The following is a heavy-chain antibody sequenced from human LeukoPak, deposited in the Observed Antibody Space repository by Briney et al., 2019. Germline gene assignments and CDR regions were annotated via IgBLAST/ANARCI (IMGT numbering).Heavy chain of an antibody. CDR2: IYPGDSDT. Sequence: GESLKISCKGSGYSFTSYWIGWVRQMPGKDLEWMGIIYPGDSDTRYSPSFQGQVTISADKSITTAYLQWSSLKASDTAVYYGARKRREIRYDFWSGQQPPYFDYWGQGTLVTVSS. CDR1: GYSFTSYW. J-gene: IGHJ4*02. V-gene: IGHV5-51*01. D-gene: IGHD3-3*01. CDR3: ARKRREIRYDFWSGQQPPYFDY.